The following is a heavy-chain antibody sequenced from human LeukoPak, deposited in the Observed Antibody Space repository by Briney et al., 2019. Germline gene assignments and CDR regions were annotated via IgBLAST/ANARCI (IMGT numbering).Heavy chain of an antibody. D-gene: IGHD3-22*01. CDR2: IYYSGST. CDR1: GGSISSYY. J-gene: IGHJ3*02. CDR3: ARESHYYDRSGYSKGDAFDI. V-gene: IGHV4-59*12. Sequence: SETLSLTCTVSGGSISSYYWSWIRQPPGKGLEWIGYIYYSGSTNYNPSLKSRVTISVDTSKNQFSLKLNSVTAADTAVYYCARESHYYDRSGYSKGDAFDIWGQGTMVTVSS.